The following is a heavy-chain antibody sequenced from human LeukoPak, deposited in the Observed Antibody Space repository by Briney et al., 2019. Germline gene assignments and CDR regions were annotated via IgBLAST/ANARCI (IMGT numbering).Heavy chain of an antibody. CDR2: ISSSSSYI. D-gene: IGHD1-20*01. J-gene: IGHJ5*02. V-gene: IGHV3-21*01. CDR1: GFTFSSYS. Sequence: GGSLRLSCATSGFTFSSYSMNWVRQAPGKGLEWVSSISSSSSYIYYADSVKGRFTISRDNAKNSLYLQMNSLRAEDTAVYYCARDGYNWNLNWFDPWGQGTLVTVSS. CDR3: ARDGYNWNLNWFDP.